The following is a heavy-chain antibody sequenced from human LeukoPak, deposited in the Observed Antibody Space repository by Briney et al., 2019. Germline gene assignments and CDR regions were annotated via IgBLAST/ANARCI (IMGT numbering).Heavy chain of an antibody. CDR1: GGSISSYY. Sequence: SETLSLTCTVSGGSISSYYWSWIRQPPGKGLEWIGYIHYTGSTNYNPSLKSRVTISVDTSKNQFSLKLSSVTAADTAVYYCARVGTYGSGSYLSWLDYWGQGTLVTVSS. V-gene: IGHV4-59*01. CDR3: ARVGTYGSGSYLSWLDY. D-gene: IGHD3-10*01. CDR2: IHYTGST. J-gene: IGHJ4*02.